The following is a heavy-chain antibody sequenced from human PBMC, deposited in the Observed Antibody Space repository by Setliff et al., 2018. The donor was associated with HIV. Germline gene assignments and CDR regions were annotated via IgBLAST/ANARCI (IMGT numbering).Heavy chain of an antibody. Sequence: PGESLKISCRGSGYNFASHWIAWVRQMPGKGLEWMGIVYPDDSDSRYSPSFQGQVTISADKSVSTAYLQWSSLKASDTAMYYCTRHPLRPGIAGYFYFVDVWGTGTTVTVSS. CDR2: VYPDDSDS. V-gene: IGHV5-51*01. D-gene: IGHD3-9*01. CDR1: GYNFASHW. J-gene: IGHJ6*03. CDR3: TRHPLRPGIAGYFYFVDV.